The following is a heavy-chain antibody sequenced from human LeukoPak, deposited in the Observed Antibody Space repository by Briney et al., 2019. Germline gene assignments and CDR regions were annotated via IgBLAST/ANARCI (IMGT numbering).Heavy chain of an antibody. D-gene: IGHD3-3*01. J-gene: IGHJ6*02. CDR3: ARVTIFGVVNYYYGMDV. V-gene: IGHV1-18*04. Sequence: GASVKVSCKASGHTFTAYYMFWVRQAPGQGLEWMGWISAYNGNTNYAQKLQGRVTMTTDTSTSTAYMELRSLRSDDTAVYYCARVTIFGVVNYYYGMDVWGQGTTVTVSS. CDR1: GHTFTAYY. CDR2: ISAYNGNT.